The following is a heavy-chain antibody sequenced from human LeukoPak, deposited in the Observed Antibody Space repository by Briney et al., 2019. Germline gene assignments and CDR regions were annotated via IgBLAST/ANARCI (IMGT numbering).Heavy chain of an antibody. V-gene: IGHV4-31*03. CDR3: ARGYPYGSGSYSHDAFDI. D-gene: IGHD3-10*01. J-gene: IGHJ3*02. CDR2: IYYSGST. Sequence: SQTLSLTCTVSGGSISSGGYYWRWIRQHPGKGLEWIVYIYYSGSTYYHPTLKSRFTIPVYTSKNQFSLQLSSVTAADTAVYYCARGYPYGSGSYSHDAFDIWGQGTMVTVSS. CDR1: GGSISSGGYY.